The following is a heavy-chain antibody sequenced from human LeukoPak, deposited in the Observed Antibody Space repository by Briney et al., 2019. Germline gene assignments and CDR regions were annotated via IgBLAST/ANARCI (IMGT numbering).Heavy chain of an antibody. J-gene: IGHJ4*02. CDR1: GGSISSGGYY. CDR3: ARTTFGGVIE. V-gene: IGHV4-31*03. CDR2: IYYSGST. D-gene: IGHD3-16*01. Sequence: PSQTLSLTCTVSGGSISSGGYYWGWIRQPPGKGLEWIGSIYYSGSTYYNPSLKSRVTISVDTSKNQFSLKLSSVTAADTAVYYCARTTFGGVIEWGQGTLVTVSS.